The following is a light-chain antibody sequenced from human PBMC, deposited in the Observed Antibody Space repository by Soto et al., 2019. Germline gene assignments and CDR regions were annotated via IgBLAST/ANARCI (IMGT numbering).Light chain of an antibody. CDR3: ETWDSTYWV. CDR2: LEGSGSY. Sequence: QAVVTQSSSASASLGSSVKLTCTLSSGHSSYIIAWHQQQPGKAPRYLMKLEGSGSYSKGSGVPDRFSGSSSGADRYLTISNLQFEDEADYYCETWDSTYWVFGGGTKLTVL. J-gene: IGLJ3*02. CDR1: SGHSSYI. V-gene: IGLV4-60*02.